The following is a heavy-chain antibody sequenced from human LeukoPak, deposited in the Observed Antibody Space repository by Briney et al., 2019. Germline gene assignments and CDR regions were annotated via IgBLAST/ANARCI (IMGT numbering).Heavy chain of an antibody. CDR2: ISYDGSNK. D-gene: IGHD3-9*01. Sequence: GGSLRLSCAVSGFTFSSYGMHWVRQAPGKGLEWVAVISYDGSNKYYADSVKGRFTISRDNSKNTLYLEMNSLRAEDTVVYYCARANYEILTGYLYFDYWGQGTLVTVSS. V-gene: IGHV3-30*03. CDR1: GFTFSSYG. CDR3: ARANYEILTGYLYFDY. J-gene: IGHJ4*02.